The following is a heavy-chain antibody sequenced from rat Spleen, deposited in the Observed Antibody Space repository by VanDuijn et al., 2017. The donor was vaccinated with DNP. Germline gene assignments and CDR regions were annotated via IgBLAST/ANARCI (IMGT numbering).Heavy chain of an antibody. V-gene: IGHV5-17*01. CDR3: ISNPHVRTAAPFDY. J-gene: IGHJ2*01. Sequence: EVQLVESGGGLVQPGNSLKLSCAASGFTFSDYAMAWVRQSPKKGLEWVATIIYDGSSTFYRDSVKGRFTNSSDNAKSTLYLQMDSLRLEDTATYYCISNPHVRTAAPFDYWGQGVMVTVSS. CDR1: GFTFSDYA. D-gene: IGHD3-8*01. CDR2: IIYDGSST.